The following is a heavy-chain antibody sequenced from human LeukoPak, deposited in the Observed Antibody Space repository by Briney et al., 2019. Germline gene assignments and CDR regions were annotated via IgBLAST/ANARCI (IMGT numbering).Heavy chain of an antibody. D-gene: IGHD6-19*01. Sequence: ASVKVSCKASGYTFTSYDINWVRQATGQRLEWMVWMNPNSGNTGYAQKFQGRVTMTRNTSISTAYMELSSLRSEDTAVYYCARVSLSSGWSKKNWFDPWGQGTLVTVSS. CDR3: ARVSLSSGWSKKNWFDP. CDR1: GYTFTSYD. V-gene: IGHV1-8*01. CDR2: MNPNSGNT. J-gene: IGHJ5*02.